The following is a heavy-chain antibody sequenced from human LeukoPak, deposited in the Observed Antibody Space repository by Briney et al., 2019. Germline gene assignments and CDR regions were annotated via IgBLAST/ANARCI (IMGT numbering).Heavy chain of an antibody. CDR2: ISGSGGST. Sequence: RGSLRLSCAASGFTFSNYAMSWVRQAPGKGLEWVSAISGSGGSTYYADSVKGRFTISRGNSKNTLYLQMNSLRAEDTAVYYCAKNSGSYDLHYWGQGTLVTVSS. J-gene: IGHJ4*02. V-gene: IGHV3-23*01. CDR1: GFTFSNYA. D-gene: IGHD1-26*01. CDR3: AKNSGSYDLHY.